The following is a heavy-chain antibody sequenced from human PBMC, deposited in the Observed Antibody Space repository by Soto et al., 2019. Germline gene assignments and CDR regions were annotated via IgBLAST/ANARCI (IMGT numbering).Heavy chain of an antibody. CDR3: ARGEQLLGSYYFDY. CDR2: MNPNSGNT. J-gene: IGHJ4*02. CDR1: GYTFTSYD. D-gene: IGHD3-10*01. Sequence: ASVKVSCKASGYTFTSYDINWVRQATGQGLEWMGWMNPNSGNTGYAQKFQGRATMTRNTSISTAYMELSSLRSEDTAVYYCARGEQLLGSYYFDYCGQGPLVTVSS. V-gene: IGHV1-8*01.